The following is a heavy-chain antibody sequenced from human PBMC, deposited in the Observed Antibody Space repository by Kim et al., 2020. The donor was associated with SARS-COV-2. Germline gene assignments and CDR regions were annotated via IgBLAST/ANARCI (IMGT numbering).Heavy chain of an antibody. CDR2: INTNTGNP. Sequence: ASVKVSCKASGYTFTSYAMNWVRQAPGQGLEWMGWINTNTGNPTYAQGFTGRFVFSLDTSVSTAYLQISSLKAEDTAVYYCARMVTAAGPQYYFDYWGQGTLVTVSS. CDR1: GYTFTSYA. J-gene: IGHJ4*02. V-gene: IGHV7-4-1*02. D-gene: IGHD6-13*01. CDR3: ARMVTAAGPQYYFDY.